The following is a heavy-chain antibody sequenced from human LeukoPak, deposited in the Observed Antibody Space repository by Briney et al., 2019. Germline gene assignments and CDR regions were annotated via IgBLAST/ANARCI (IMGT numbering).Heavy chain of an antibody. CDR1: GFTFSSYA. V-gene: IGHV3-64*02. CDR2: IISNGGSE. D-gene: IGHD6-6*01. J-gene: IGHJ4*02. CDR3: AREASIVVRWSDD. Sequence: GGTLRLSCTASGFTFSSYAMAWVRQAPGKGLEYLSAIISNGGSEYYAASVKGRFTISRDNSKNLPYLQMGVLRADDLAVYYWAREASIVVRWSDDWGQGTLVTVSS.